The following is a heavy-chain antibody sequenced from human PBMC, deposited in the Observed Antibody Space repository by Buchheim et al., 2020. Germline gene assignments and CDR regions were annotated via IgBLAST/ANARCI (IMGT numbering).Heavy chain of an antibody. Sequence: VHLVESGGGLVKPGGSLSLSCAVSGFTFSDYYMTWIRQAPGKGLEWVSTISRSSTYIQYADSVKGRFTISRDNAKNSLYLQMNSLRGEDTAVYYCARDDLEGAAIGTIFDFWGQGTL. CDR2: ISRSSTYI. J-gene: IGHJ4*02. CDR3: ARDDLEGAAIGTIFDF. V-gene: IGHV3-11*06. CDR1: GFTFSDYY. D-gene: IGHD6-13*01.